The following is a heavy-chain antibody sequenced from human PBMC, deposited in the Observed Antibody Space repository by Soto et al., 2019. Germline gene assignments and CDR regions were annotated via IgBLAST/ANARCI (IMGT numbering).Heavy chain of an antibody. CDR3: ATAYVYDFENSNYYRDAFDI. V-gene: IGHV5-51*01. CDR2: MYPDDSDI. Sequence: PGESLKISCNASGYSFSVYWICWVRQMPWKGLEWMAIMYPDDSDIRYSPSFEAHVTISADKSTSTAFLQWSSLKASDTAMYYCATAYVYDFENSNYYRDAFDIWGQGTLVTVSS. J-gene: IGHJ3*02. CDR1: GYSFSVYW. D-gene: IGHD3-22*01.